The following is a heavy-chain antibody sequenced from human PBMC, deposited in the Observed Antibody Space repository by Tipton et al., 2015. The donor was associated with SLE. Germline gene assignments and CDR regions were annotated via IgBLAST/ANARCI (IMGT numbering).Heavy chain of an antibody. Sequence: TLSLTCAVYGGSFSGYYWSWIRQPPGKGLEWIGESNPSGSTNYNPSLKSRVTISVDTSKNQLSLKLTSVTVADTAVYYCARGAKERITLVRVRPYYFDYWGQGSLVTVSS. D-gene: IGHD3-10*01. CDR3: ARGAKERITLVRVRPYYFDY. J-gene: IGHJ4*01. V-gene: IGHV4-34*01. CDR1: GGSFSGYY. CDR2: SNPSGST.